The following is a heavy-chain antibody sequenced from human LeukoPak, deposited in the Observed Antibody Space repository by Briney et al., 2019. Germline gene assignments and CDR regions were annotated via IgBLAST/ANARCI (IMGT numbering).Heavy chain of an antibody. CDR2: ISAYNGNT. J-gene: IGHJ4*02. CDR3: ARVRNDYVWGSYRYTYYFDY. CDR1: GYTFTSYG. Sequence: GASVKVSCKASGYTFTSYGISRVRQAPGQGLEWMGWISAYNGNTNYAQKLQGRVTMTTDTSTSTAYMELRSLRSDDTAVYYCARVRNDYVWGSYRYTYYFDYWGQGTLVTVSS. V-gene: IGHV1-18*01. D-gene: IGHD3-16*02.